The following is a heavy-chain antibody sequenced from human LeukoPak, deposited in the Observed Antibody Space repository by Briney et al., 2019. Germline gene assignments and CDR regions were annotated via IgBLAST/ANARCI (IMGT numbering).Heavy chain of an antibody. D-gene: IGHD6-13*01. CDR3: AKGPRQQLVTRFDN. CDR1: GFTFNSYT. V-gene: IGHV3-23*01. CDR2: IVGRGDVT. J-gene: IGHJ4*02. Sequence: GGSLRLSCTASGFTFNSYTMSWVRQAPGRGMEWISAIVGRGDVTDHADSVKGRFTVSRDNSKNTLYLQMSSLRADDTAVYYCAKGPRQQLVTRFDNWGQGTLVTVSS.